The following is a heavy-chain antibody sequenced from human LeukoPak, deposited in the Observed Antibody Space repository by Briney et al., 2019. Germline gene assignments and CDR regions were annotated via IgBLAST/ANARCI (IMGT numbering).Heavy chain of an antibody. CDR3: ARESNYYDSSGYYAPDY. CDR2: INPNSGGT. J-gene: IGHJ4*02. CDR1: GYTFTGYY. D-gene: IGHD3-22*01. Sequence: GASVKVSCKASGYTFTGYYMHWVRQAPGQGLEWMGWINPNSGGTNYAQKLQGRVTMTTDTSTSTAYMELRSLRSDDTAVYYCARESNYYDSSGYYAPDYWGQGTLVTVSS. V-gene: IGHV1-2*02.